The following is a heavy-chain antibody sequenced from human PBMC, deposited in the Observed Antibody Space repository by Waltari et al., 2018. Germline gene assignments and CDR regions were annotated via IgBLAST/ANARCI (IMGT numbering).Heavy chain of an antibody. V-gene: IGHV4-31*03. CDR3: ARGNYDILTGYYLNWFDP. CDR1: GGSISSGGYY. Sequence: QVQLQESGPGLVKPSQTLSLTCTVSGGSISSGGYYWSWIRAHPGKGLEWIGYIYYSGSTYYNPSLKSRVTISVDTSKNQFSLKLSSVTAADTAVYYCARGNYDILTGYYLNWFDPWGQGTLVTVSS. D-gene: IGHD3-9*01. J-gene: IGHJ5*02. CDR2: IYYSGST.